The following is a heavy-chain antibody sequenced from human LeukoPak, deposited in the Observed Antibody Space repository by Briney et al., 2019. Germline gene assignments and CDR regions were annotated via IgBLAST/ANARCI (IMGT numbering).Heavy chain of an antibody. V-gene: IGHV7-4-1*02. CDR2: INTNTGNP. CDR3: ARSPILWFGELLPDY. D-gene: IGHD3-10*01. Sequence: GASVKVSCKASGYTFTTYAMNWVRQAPGQGLEWMGWINTNTGNPTYAQGFTGRFVFSLDTSVSTAYLQISSLKAEDTAVYYCARSPILWFGELLPDYWGQGTLVTVSS. CDR1: GYTFTTYA. J-gene: IGHJ4*02.